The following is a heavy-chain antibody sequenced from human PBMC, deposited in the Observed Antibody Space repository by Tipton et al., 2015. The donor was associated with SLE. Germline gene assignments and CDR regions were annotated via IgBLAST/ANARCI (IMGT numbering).Heavy chain of an antibody. CDR3: AKSRGSYFGSGFDY. V-gene: IGHV3-48*01. J-gene: IGHJ4*02. CDR2: ISSSSNSI. Sequence: SLRLSCAASGFTLSTYAMNWVRQAPGKGLEWVSYISSSSNSIYYTDSVRGRFTISRDNAQNSLYLQMNSLRAEDTAIYYCAKSRGSYFGSGFDYWGQGTLVTVSS. CDR1: GFTLSTYA. D-gene: IGHD3-10*01.